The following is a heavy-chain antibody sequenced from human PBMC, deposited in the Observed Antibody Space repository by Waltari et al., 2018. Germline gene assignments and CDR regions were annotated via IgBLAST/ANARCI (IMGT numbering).Heavy chain of an antibody. V-gene: IGHV4-38-2*01. Sequence: QFHLQEPGPALFKPSDTLSLPGAVSGYPISSVHYCGWIRQPPGKGMEWIGSIYHSGSTYYNPSLKSRVTISVDTSKNQFSLKLNSVTAADTAVYYWARLSGYIVDYWGQGTLVTVSS. CDR2: IYHSGST. D-gene: IGHD5-12*01. CDR3: ARLSGYIVDY. J-gene: IGHJ4*02. CDR1: GYPISSVHY.